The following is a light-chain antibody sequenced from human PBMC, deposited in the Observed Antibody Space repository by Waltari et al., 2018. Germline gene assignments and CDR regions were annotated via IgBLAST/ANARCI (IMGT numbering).Light chain of an antibody. CDR2: GAS. Sequence: EVVLTQSPGTLSLSPGEGATLFCRASQSVTSRYLAWYQQKPGQSPRLLIYGASSRATGIPDRFIGSGSGTDFTLTISRLEPEDFAVYYCQQFGGSISFGGGTKVEIK. J-gene: IGKJ4*01. V-gene: IGKV3-20*01. CDR3: QQFGGSIS. CDR1: QSVTSRY.